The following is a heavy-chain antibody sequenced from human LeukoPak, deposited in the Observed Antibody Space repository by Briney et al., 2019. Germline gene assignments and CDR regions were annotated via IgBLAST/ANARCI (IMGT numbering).Heavy chain of an antibody. J-gene: IGHJ5*02. CDR2: IGTAGDT. CDR1: GFTFSSYD. D-gene: IGHD5-12*01. CDR3: ARGYSGYSLAGWFDP. Sequence: GGSLRLSCAASGFTFSSYDMHWVRQATGKGLEWVSAIGTAGDTYYPGSVKGRFTISRENAKNSLYLQMNSLRAGDTAVYYCARGYSGYSLAGWFDPWGQGTLVTVSS. V-gene: IGHV3-13*01.